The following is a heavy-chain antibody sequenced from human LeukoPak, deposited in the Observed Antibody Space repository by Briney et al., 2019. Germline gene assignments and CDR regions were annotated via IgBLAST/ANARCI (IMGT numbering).Heavy chain of an antibody. CDR2: ISSSGGST. CDR1: AFIFSSSA. V-gene: IGHV3-23*01. CDR3: AKDRSCINGVCYGAFDY. D-gene: IGHD2-8*01. J-gene: IGHJ4*02. Sequence: GGSLRPSCAASAFIFSSSAMSWVRPAPGKGLEWVSTISSSGGSTYYADSVSGRFTISRDNSKNTVYLQMNSLRAECTAVYYCAKDRSCINGVCYGAFDYWGQGTLVTVSS.